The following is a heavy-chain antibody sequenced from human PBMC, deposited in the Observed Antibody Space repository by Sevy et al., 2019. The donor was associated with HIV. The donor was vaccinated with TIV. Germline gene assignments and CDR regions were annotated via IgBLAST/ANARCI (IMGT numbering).Heavy chain of an antibody. J-gene: IGHJ4*02. D-gene: IGHD3-22*01. V-gene: IGHV1-24*01. Sequence: ASVKVSCKASGHTLTDLSMHWVRQAPGKGFEWIGRFDPEDGERIYALKFQGRVTMTEDTSTDTAYMELSSLRSEDTAMYYCSATREYYSDSYGYIDYWGQGTLVTVSS. CDR1: GHTLTDLS. CDR2: FDPEDGER. CDR3: SATREYYSDSYGYIDY.